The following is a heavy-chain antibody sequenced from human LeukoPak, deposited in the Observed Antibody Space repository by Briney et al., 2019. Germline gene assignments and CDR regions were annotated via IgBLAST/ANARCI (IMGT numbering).Heavy chain of an antibody. CDR1: GGTFSSYA. Sequence: SVKVSCKASGGTFSSYAISWVRQAPGQGLEWMGRIIPILGIANYAQKFQGRVTITADKSTSTAYMELSSLRSEDTAVYYCAKKGGCSGGYTEGPWGQGTLVTVSS. D-gene: IGHD3-10*02. CDR3: AKKGGCSGGYTEGP. J-gene: IGHJ5*02. V-gene: IGHV1-69*04. CDR2: IIPILGIA.